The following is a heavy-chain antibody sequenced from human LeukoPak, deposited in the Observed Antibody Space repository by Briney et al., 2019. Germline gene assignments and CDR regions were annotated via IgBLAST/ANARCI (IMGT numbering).Heavy chain of an antibody. D-gene: IGHD1/OR15-1a*01. CDR1: GFMFSDHY. J-gene: IGHJ6*02. CDR3: GRIAINANNGMDV. CDR2: SRNKASSYTT. Sequence: GGSQRLSCAASGFMFSDHYIDWIRQAPGKGLEWIGRSRNKASSYTTDYAASVESRCTISTDISESSLHLHMNSLRTEDTAGEYCGRIAINANNGMDVWGQGTTVTVSS. V-gene: IGHV3-72*01.